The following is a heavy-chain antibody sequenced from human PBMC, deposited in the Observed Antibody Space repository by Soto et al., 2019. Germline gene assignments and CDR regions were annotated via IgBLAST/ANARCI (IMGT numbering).Heavy chain of an antibody. V-gene: IGHV3-23*01. CDR2: LSGSGSLS. CDR1: GFTFNTFA. Sequence: EVLLLESGGGLVQPGGSLRLSCAASGFTFNTFAMTWVRQAPGKGLEWVSALSGSGSLSYYADSVKGRFTISRDNSKNTMYIHMNNLRVDETAVYFCARDRGGALDSWGQGPLVTVS. CDR3: ARDRGGALDS. J-gene: IGHJ4*02. D-gene: IGHD2-15*01.